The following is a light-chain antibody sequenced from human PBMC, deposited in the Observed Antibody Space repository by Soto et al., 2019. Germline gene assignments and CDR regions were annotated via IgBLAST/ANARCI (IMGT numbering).Light chain of an antibody. J-gene: IGLJ1*01. CDR1: SSDVGGYEF. CDR2: DVS. Sequence: QPVLTQPASVSGAPVQSITISCTETSSDVGGYEFVSWYQQHPDNAPKLIIYDVSDRPSGESSRFSGSKSANTASLTISGLQAEDEADYYCSSYTSSGTYVFGTGTKVTVL. V-gene: IGLV2-14*01. CDR3: SSYTSSGTYV.